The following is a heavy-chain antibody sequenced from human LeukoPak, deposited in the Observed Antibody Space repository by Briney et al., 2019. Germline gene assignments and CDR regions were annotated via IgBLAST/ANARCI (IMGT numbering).Heavy chain of an antibody. CDR1: GDSVSSTTAA. V-gene: IGHV6-1*01. D-gene: IGHD3-16*01. CDR3: TRGRRFYYGMDV. J-gene: IGHJ6*02. CDR2: TYYTSKSKWDT. Sequence: SQTLSLTCAISGDSVSSTTAAWNWVRQSPSRGLEWLGRTYYTSKSKWDTDYAVSLKGRISVSPDISKNQFSLQLNSATPEDTAVYHCTRGRRFYYGMDVWGQGTTVTLSS.